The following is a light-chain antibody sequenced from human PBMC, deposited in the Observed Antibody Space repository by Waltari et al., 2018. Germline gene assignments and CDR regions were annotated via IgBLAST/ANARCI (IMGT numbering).Light chain of an antibody. CDR2: LGS. Sequence: DIVMTQSPLSLPVTPGEPASIPCSSSQSLLHSNGYNYLDWYLQKPGQSQQPLIYLGSTRSSGVPDRFSGSGSGTDFTLKISRVEAEDVGVYYCMQALQTPRFTFGPGTKVDIK. CDR1: QSLLHSNGYNY. CDR3: MQALQTPRFT. J-gene: IGKJ3*01. V-gene: IGKV2-28*01.